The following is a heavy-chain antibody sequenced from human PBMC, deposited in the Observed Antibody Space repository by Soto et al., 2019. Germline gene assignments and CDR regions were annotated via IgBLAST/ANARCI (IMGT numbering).Heavy chain of an antibody. CDR2: INVYNGDT. CDR1: GYTFSNYG. CDR3: ARAIAGGYGHTTLDY. Sequence: QVQLVQSGAEVKKPGASVKVSRKASGYTFSNYGISWVRQAPGQGLESMAWINVYNGDTNFEQKFQGRVDMTSDTSTSTAYMELKSLRYDDTAVYYCARAIAGGYGHTTLDYWGQGTLVTVSA. D-gene: IGHD5-18*01. J-gene: IGHJ4*02. V-gene: IGHV1-18*04.